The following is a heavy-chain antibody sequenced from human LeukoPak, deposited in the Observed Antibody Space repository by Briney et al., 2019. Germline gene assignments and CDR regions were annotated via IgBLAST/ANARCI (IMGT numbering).Heavy chain of an antibody. CDR2: IYRDGST. D-gene: IGHD3-10*01. Sequence: SETLSLTCTVSGYSISTGYYWAWIRQSPGRGLEWIATIYRDGSTYYNPSLKSRVTISVDTSKNQFSLKLSSVTAADTAVYYCARLWFGDSYFDYWGQGTLVTVSS. J-gene: IGHJ4*02. V-gene: IGHV4-38-2*02. CDR1: GYSISTGYY. CDR3: ARLWFGDSYFDY.